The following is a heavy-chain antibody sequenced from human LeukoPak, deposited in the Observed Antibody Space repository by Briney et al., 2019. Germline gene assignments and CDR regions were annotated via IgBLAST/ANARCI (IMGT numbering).Heavy chain of an antibody. V-gene: IGHV3-7*01. CDR1: GFTFSSYW. J-gene: IGHJ4*02. CDR2: IKQDGSEK. D-gene: IGHD2-2*02. Sequence: GGSLRLSCAASGFTFSSYWMSWVRQAPGKGLEWLANIKQDGSEKYYVDSVKGRFTISRDNAKNSLYLQMNSLRAEDTAVYYCARELGYCSSTSCYTRFDYWGQGTLVTVSS. CDR3: ARELGYCSSTSCYTRFDY.